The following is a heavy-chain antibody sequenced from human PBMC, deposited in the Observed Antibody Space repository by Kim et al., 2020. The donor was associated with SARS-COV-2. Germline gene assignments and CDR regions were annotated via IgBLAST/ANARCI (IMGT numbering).Heavy chain of an antibody. CDR3: ARDFRKQYCSSTSCYPDY. D-gene: IGHD2-2*01. CDR1: GYTFTSYG. Sequence: ASVKVSCKASGYTFTSYGISWVRQAPGQGLEWMGWISAYNGNTNYAQKLQGRVTMTTDTSTSTAYMELRSLRSDDTAVYYCARDFRKQYCSSTSCYPDYLGQGTLVTVSS. J-gene: IGHJ4*02. CDR2: ISAYNGNT. V-gene: IGHV1-18*01.